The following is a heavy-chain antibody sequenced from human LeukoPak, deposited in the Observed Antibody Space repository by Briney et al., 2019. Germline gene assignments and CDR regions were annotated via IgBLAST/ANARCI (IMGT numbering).Heavy chain of an antibody. Sequence: GGSLRLSCVASGFTFSSYWIHWVRQAPGKGLVWVSRVNSDGRSTDYADSVKGRFTISRDNAKNTLYLQMNSLRVEDTAVYYCVRGGVDYWGQGTLVTVSS. D-gene: IGHD3-16*01. J-gene: IGHJ4*02. V-gene: IGHV3-74*01. CDR2: VNSDGRST. CDR3: VRGGVDY. CDR1: GFTFSSYW.